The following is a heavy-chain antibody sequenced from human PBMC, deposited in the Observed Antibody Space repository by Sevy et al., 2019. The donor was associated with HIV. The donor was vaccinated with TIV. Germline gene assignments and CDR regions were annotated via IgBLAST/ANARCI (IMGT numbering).Heavy chain of an antibody. D-gene: IGHD6-19*01. Sequence: GGSLRLSCTASGFTFSDYAMSWVRQAPGKGLEWVGFIKTKTYGGTTEYAASVKGRFIISRDDSKNIAYLEMNSLKTEDTAVYYCIRDLYGGGWFYFDYWGQGTLVTVSS. CDR2: IKTKTYGGTT. CDR1: GFTFSDYA. CDR3: IRDLYGGGWFYFDY. V-gene: IGHV3-49*04. J-gene: IGHJ4*02.